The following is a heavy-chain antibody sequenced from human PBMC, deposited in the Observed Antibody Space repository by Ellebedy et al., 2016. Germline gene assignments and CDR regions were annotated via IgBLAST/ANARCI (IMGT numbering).Heavy chain of an antibody. CDR1: GFTFASYA. CDR2: ITASGDRT. V-gene: IGHV3-23*01. J-gene: IGHJ4*02. D-gene: IGHD4/OR15-4a*01. CDR3: AKDRYGAALNYFTS. Sequence: GGSLRLXXAASGFTFASYAMNWVRQAPGKGLEWVSGITASGDRTFYADSVKGRFTVSRDNSDNTVYLTLNTLRAENTALYYCAKDRYGAALNYFTSWGQGTLVTV.